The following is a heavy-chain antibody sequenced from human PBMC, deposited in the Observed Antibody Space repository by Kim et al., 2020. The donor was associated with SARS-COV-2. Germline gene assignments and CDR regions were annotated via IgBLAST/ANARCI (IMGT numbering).Heavy chain of an antibody. D-gene: IGHD3-22*01. Sequence: SETLSLTCAVYGGSFSGYYWSWIRQPPGKGLEWIGEINHSGSTNYNPSLNSRVTISVDTSKNQFSLKLSSVTAADTAAYYCARVPGGYDSSGYNDYWGQG. J-gene: IGHJ4*02. CDR2: INHSGST. CDR3: ARVPGGYDSSGYNDY. V-gene: IGHV4-34*01. CDR1: GGSFSGYY.